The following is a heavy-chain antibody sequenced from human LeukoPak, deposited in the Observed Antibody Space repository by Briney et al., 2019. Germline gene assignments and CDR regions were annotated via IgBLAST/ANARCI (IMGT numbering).Heavy chain of an antibody. V-gene: IGHV4-59*01. CDR3: ARFGSEAFDI. J-gene: IGHJ3*02. CDR1: GGSISSYY. D-gene: IGHD2-15*01. Sequence: PSETLSLTCTVSGGSISSYYWSWVRQPPGKGLEWIGYIYYSGSTNYNPSLKSRVTISVDTSKNQFSLKLSSVTAADTAVYYCARFGSEAFDIWGQGTMATVSS. CDR2: IYYSGST.